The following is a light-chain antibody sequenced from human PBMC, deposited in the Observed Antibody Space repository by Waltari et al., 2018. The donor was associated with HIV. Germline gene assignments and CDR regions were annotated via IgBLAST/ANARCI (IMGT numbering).Light chain of an antibody. V-gene: IGKV3-20*01. CDR1: QSVSSSY. CDR2: GAS. CDR3: QQYGSSPPYT. Sequence: EIVLTQSPGTLSLSPGERATLSCRASQSVSSSYLAWYQQKPGQAPSLLIYGASSRATGILDRVSGSGSGTDFTLTISRLEPEDFAVYYCQQYGSSPPYTFGQGTKLEIK. J-gene: IGKJ2*01.